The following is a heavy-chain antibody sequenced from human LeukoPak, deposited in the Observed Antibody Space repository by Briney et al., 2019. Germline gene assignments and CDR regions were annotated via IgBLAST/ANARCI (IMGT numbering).Heavy chain of an antibody. Sequence: GGSLRLSCAASEFTFNHYGLSWVRQAPGKGLEWVSSISGTGGSTYYAESVKGRFTISRDNSKNTLFLQMNSLRAEDTAVYYCARRLRRNYFDYWGQGTPVTVSS. D-gene: IGHD4-17*01. CDR2: ISGTGGST. V-gene: IGHV3-23*01. CDR3: ARRLRRNYFDY. J-gene: IGHJ4*02. CDR1: EFTFNHYG.